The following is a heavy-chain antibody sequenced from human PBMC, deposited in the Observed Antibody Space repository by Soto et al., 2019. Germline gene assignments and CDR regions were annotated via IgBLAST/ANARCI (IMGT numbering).Heavy chain of an antibody. CDR2: IYYSGST. CDR1: GGSISSYY. V-gene: IGHV4-59*12. D-gene: IGHD4-4*01. J-gene: IGHJ3*02. Sequence: QVQLQESGPGLVKPSETLSLTCTVSGGSISSYYWSWIRQPPGKGLEWIGYIYYSGSTNYNPSLKSRVTISVDTSKNQCSRKLSSVTAADTAVYYCARDGYSRYAFDIWGQGTMVTVSS. CDR3: ARDGYSRYAFDI.